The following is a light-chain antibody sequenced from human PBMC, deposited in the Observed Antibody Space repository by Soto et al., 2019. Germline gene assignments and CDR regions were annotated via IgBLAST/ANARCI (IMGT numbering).Light chain of an antibody. Sequence: QSVLTQPPSVSAAPGQKVSISCSGSSANIGSNYVSWYQHLPGSAPKLVIYDSDKRPSEIPDRFSGSKSGTSATLDITGLQTGDEDDYCCGAWDGSLSVLLFGGGTKLTVL. J-gene: IGLJ2*01. V-gene: IGLV1-51*01. CDR3: GAWDGSLSVLL. CDR1: SANIGSNY. CDR2: DSD.